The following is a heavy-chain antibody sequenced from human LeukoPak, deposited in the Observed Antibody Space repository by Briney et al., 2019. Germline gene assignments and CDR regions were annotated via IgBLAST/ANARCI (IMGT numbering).Heavy chain of an antibody. CDR1: GFTFSSYS. V-gene: IGHV3-21*01. CDR2: SSSSSSYI. Sequence: GGSLRLSCAPSGFTFSSYSMNWVRQAPGKGLEWVSSSSSSSSYIYYADSVKGRFTISRDNAKNSLYLQINSLRAEDTAVYYCASSSSWYGYYYYMDVWGKGTTVTVSS. D-gene: IGHD6-13*01. J-gene: IGHJ6*03. CDR3: ASSSSWYGYYYYMDV.